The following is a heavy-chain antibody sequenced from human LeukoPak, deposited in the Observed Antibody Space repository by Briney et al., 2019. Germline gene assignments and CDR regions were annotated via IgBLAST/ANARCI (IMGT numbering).Heavy chain of an antibody. D-gene: IGHD3-9*01. CDR1: GFTFSSYW. CDR2: IKQDGSEK. V-gene: IGHV3-7*01. CDR3: ARDIVIRDYYFDY. Sequence: GGSLRLSCAASGFTFSSYWMSWVRQAPGKGLEWVANIKQDGSEKYYVDSVKGRFTISRDNARKSLYLQMNSPRADDTAVYYCARDIVIRDYYFDYWGQGTLVTVSS. J-gene: IGHJ4*02.